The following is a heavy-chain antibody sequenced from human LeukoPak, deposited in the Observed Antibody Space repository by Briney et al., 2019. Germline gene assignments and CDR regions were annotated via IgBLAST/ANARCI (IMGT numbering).Heavy chain of an antibody. CDR2: ISSNGDST. V-gene: IGHV3-64*04. J-gene: IGHJ4*02. Sequence: GGSLRLSRAASGFTLSSYGMHWVRQAPGKGLEYVSAISSNGDSTYYADSVKGRFTISRDNAKNSLYLQMNSLRAEDTAVYYCARDRYYYDSSGLAAFDYWGQGTLVTVSS. CDR1: GFTLSSYG. CDR3: ARDRYYYDSSGLAAFDY. D-gene: IGHD3-22*01.